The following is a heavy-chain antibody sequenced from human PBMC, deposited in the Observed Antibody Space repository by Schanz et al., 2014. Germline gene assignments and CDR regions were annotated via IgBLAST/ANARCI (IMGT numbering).Heavy chain of an antibody. J-gene: IGHJ4*02. CDR2: IKQDGSEK. D-gene: IGHD7-27*01. Sequence: EVQLVESGGGLVQPGGSLRLSCAASGFTFSSYLMSWVRQAPGEGLEWVANIKQDGSEKYYVDSVKGRFTISRDNAKNSLYLQMNSLRPEDPAVYYCAKDGGELGVSFEYWGQGTLVTVSS. V-gene: IGHV3-7*01. CDR3: AKDGGELGVSFEY. CDR1: GFTFSSYL.